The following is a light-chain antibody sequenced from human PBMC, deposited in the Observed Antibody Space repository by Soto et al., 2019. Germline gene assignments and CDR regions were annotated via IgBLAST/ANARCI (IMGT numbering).Light chain of an antibody. V-gene: IGLV2-14*01. J-gene: IGLJ2*01. CDR2: DVN. Sequence: QSVLTQPASVSGSPGQSIAISCTGTSSDLGGYNYVSWYQQHPGKAPKLMIHDVNNRPSGVSDRFPGSKSGNTASLTISGLQAEDEGNYYCSSHTSSKTLVFGGGTQLTVL. CDR3: SSHTSSKTLV. CDR1: SSDLGGYNY.